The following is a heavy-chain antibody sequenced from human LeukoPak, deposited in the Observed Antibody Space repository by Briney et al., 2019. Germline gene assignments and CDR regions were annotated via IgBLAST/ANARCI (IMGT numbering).Heavy chain of an antibody. CDR1: GFTFSSYS. CDR3: ARGRRDIVVVPAAAAFDI. J-gene: IGHJ3*02. Sequence: GGSLRLSCAASGFTFSSYSMNWVRQAPGKGLEWVSSISSSSSYIYYADSVKSRFTISRDNAKNSLYLQMNSLRAEDTAVYYCARGRRDIVVVPAAAAFDIWGQGTMVTVSS. V-gene: IGHV3-21*01. CDR2: ISSSSSYI. D-gene: IGHD2-2*01.